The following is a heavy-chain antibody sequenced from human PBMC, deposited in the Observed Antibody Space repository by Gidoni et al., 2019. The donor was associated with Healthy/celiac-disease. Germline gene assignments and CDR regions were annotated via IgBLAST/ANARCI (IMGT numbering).Heavy chain of an antibody. CDR3: ARRVVSTVTTRAYYFDY. V-gene: IGHV4-39*01. CDR1: GGSISSSSYY. J-gene: IGHJ4*02. D-gene: IGHD4-17*01. Sequence: QLQLQESGPGLVKPSETLSLTCTVPGGSISSSSYYWGWIRQPQGKGLEWIGSIYYSGSTYYNPSLKSRVTISVDTSKNQFSLKLSSVTAADTAVYYCARRVVSTVTTRAYYFDYWGQGTLVTVSS. CDR2: IYYSGST.